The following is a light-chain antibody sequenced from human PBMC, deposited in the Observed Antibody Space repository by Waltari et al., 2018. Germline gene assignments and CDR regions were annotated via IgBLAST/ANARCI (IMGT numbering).Light chain of an antibody. V-gene: IGKV1-12*01. Sequence: DIQMTQSPSSVSASVGDRVTISCRASQDVSTWLAWYQQQPGKAPNLLIHGASSLPSGVPSRFSGSGSGTEFTLTINGLQPEDFATYYWQQTDSFPLTFGGGTKVEIK. CDR2: GAS. CDR3: QQTDSFPLT. J-gene: IGKJ4*01. CDR1: QDVSTW.